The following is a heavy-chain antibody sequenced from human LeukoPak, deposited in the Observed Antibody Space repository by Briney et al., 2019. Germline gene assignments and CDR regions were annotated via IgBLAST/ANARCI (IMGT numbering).Heavy chain of an antibody. Sequence: GASVKVSCKASGYTFTSYGISWVRQAPGQGLEWMGWISAYNGNTNYAQKLQGRVTMTIDTSTSTAYMELRSLRPDDTAVYYCARLNGVVPAAIHLYWGQGTLVTVSS. CDR2: ISAYNGNT. D-gene: IGHD2-2*02. J-gene: IGHJ4*02. CDR3: ARLNGVVPAAIHLY. V-gene: IGHV1-18*01. CDR1: GYTFTSYG.